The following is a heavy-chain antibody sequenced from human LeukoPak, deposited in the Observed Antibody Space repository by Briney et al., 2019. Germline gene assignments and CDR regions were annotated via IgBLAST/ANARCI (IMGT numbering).Heavy chain of an antibody. CDR2: INPNSGGT. CDR3: AGVNYDILTGYYFFDY. V-gene: IGHV1-2*02. J-gene: IGHJ4*02. Sequence: ASVKVSCKASGYTFTGYYMHWVRQAPGQGLEWMGWINPNSGGTNYAQKFQGRVTMTRDTSISTAYMELSRLRSDDTAVYYCAGVNYDILTGYYFFDYWGQGTLVTVSS. CDR1: GYTFTGYY. D-gene: IGHD3-9*01.